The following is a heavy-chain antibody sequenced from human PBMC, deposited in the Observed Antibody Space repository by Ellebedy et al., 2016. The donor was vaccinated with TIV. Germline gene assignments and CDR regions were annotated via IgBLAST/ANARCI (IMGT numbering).Heavy chain of an antibody. Sequence: PGGSLRLSCAASGFTFSSYAMHWVGQAPGKGLEYVSAIVGNGGSTYYADSVKGRFTISRDNSKNTLYLQMSSLRPEDTAVYYCATPSGSYEGADAFDIWGQGTMVTVSS. V-gene: IGHV3-64D*06. J-gene: IGHJ3*02. CDR2: IVGNGGST. CDR1: GFTFSSYA. CDR3: ATPSGSYEGADAFDI. D-gene: IGHD1-26*01.